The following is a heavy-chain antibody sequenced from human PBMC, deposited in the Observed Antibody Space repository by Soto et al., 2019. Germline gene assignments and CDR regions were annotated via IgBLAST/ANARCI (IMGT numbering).Heavy chain of an antibody. V-gene: IGHV4-34*01. CDR3: AAIAVAGRYTDY. D-gene: IGHD6-19*01. CDR2: INHSGST. Sequence: PSETLSLTCAVYGGSFSGYYWSWIRQPPGKGLEWIGEINHSGSTNYNPSLKSRVTISVDTSKNQFSLKLSSVTAADTAVYYCAAIAVAGRYTDYWGQGTLVPVSS. J-gene: IGHJ4*02. CDR1: GGSFSGYY.